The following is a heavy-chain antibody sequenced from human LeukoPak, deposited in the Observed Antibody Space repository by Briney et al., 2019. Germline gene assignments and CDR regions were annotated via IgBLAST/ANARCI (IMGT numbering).Heavy chain of an antibody. Sequence: GGSLRLSCAASGFTFSDAWMTWVRQAPGKGLEWVGHIRSKADGGTTDYAAPVKGRFTISRDDSKTTLHLQMNSLKTEDTAVYYCWKGRDYWGRGTLVTVSS. CDR3: WKGRDY. D-gene: IGHD1-1*01. CDR1: GFTFSDAW. CDR2: IRSKADGGTT. V-gene: IGHV3-15*01. J-gene: IGHJ4*02.